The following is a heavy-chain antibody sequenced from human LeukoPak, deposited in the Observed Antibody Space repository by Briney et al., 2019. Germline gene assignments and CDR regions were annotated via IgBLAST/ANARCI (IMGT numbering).Heavy chain of an antibody. CDR2: IYNSGSKT. CDR3: SKDVVPDSGWDLDY. Sequence: GGSLRLSCTASGFSFSTYSMTWVRQGPGKGLEWDSSIYNSGSKTFYADSVKGRFTISRDNSKNTLYLQMNSLTAEDTAIYYCSKDVVPDSGWDLDYWGQGTLVTVSS. V-gene: IGHV3-23*05. J-gene: IGHJ4*02. CDR1: GFSFSTYS. D-gene: IGHD6-19*01.